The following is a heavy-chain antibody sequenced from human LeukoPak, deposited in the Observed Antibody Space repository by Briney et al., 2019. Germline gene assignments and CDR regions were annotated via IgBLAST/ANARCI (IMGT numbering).Heavy chain of an antibody. Sequence: LRLSCAASGFTFSSYAMSWIRQPPGKGLEWIGYIYYNGSTYYNPSLKSRVTISVDTSKNQFSLKLSSVTAADTAVYYCARVEAAEYFQHWGQGTLVTVSS. V-gene: IGHV4-30-4*01. CDR3: ARVEAAEYFQH. CDR1: GFTFSSYA. CDR2: IYYNGST. J-gene: IGHJ1*01. D-gene: IGHD1-1*01.